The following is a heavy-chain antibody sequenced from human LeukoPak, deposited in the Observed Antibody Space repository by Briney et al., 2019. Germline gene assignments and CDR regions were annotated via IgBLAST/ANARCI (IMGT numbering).Heavy chain of an antibody. D-gene: IGHD1-20*01. J-gene: IGHJ6*03. CDR1: GGSISSYY. CDR2: IYTSGST. CDR3: ASRLITGIHYYYYYMDV. V-gene: IGHV4-4*07. Sequence: SETLSLTCTVSGGSISSYYWSWIRQPAGKGLEWIGRIYTSGSTNYNPSLKSRVTISVDTSKNQFSLKLSSVTAADTAVYYCASRLITGIHYYYYYMDVWGKGTTVTVSS.